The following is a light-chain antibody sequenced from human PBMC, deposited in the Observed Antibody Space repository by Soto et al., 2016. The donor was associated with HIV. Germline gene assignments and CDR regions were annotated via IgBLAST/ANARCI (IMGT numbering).Light chain of an antibody. CDR2: DDS. Sequence: SYELTQPPSVSVAPEKTARITCGGNNIGSKSVHWYQQKPGQAPVLVVYDDSHRPSGIPERFSGSNSGNTATLTITRVEAGDEADYYCQVWDNSSAHPVFGGGTKLTVL. J-gene: IGLJ2*01. V-gene: IGLV3-21*03. CDR3: QVWDNSSAHPV. CDR1: NIGSKS.